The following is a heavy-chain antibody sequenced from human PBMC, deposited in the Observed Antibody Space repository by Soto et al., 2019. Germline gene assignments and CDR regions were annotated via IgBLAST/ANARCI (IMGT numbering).Heavy chain of an antibody. CDR3: ARDGNTMVRGSSEKYYYYYYGMDV. Sequence: ASVKVSCKASGYTFTSYGISWVRQAPGQGLEWMGWISAYNGNTNYAQKLRGRVTMTTDTSTGTAYMELRSLRSDDTAAYYCARDGNTMVRGSSEKYYYYYYGMDVWGQGTTVTVSS. D-gene: IGHD3-10*01. J-gene: IGHJ6*02. CDR2: ISAYNGNT. CDR1: GYTFTSYG. V-gene: IGHV1-18*01.